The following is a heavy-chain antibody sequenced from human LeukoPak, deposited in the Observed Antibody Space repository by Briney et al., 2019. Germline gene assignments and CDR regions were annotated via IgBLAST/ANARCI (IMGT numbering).Heavy chain of an antibody. CDR1: GFTFRSYA. V-gene: IGHV3-23*01. J-gene: IGHJ4*02. CDR2: ISASGLVA. CDR3: AKAIYCSGGACHGIDF. Sequence: GGSLRLSCAASGFTFRSYAMTWVRQAPGKGLEWVSIISASGLVAYYADSVKGRFTISRDNSNNTVFLQMKGLRDEDTALYYCAKAIYCSGGACHGIDFWGQGSLVTVSS. D-gene: IGHD2-15*01.